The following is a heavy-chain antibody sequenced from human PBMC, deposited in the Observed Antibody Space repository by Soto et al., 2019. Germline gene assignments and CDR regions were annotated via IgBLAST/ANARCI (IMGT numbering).Heavy chain of an antibody. V-gene: IGHV4-34*01. Sequence: NPSETLSLTCAVYGWSFSGYYWSWIRQPPGKGLEWIGEINHSGSTNYNPSLKSRVTISVDTSKNQFSLKLSSVTAADTAVYYCARPLKRMATTPRYFDYWGQGTLVTVSS. CDR1: GWSFSGYY. D-gene: IGHD5-12*01. J-gene: IGHJ4*02. CDR3: ARPLKRMATTPRYFDY. CDR2: INHSGST.